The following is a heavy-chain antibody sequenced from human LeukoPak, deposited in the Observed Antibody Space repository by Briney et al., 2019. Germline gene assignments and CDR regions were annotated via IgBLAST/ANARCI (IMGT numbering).Heavy chain of an antibody. D-gene: IGHD3-22*01. CDR2: IKQDGSEK. J-gene: IGHJ4*02. V-gene: IGHV3-7*01. CDR1: GFTFSSYG. CDR3: ARDRHPEYYDSSGYPYYFDY. Sequence: PGGSVRLSCAASGFTFSSYGMSWVRQAPGKGLEWVGNIKQDGSEKYYADSVKGRFTISRDNAKNALYLQMNSPRAEDTAMYYCARDRHPEYYDSSGYPYYFDYWGQGTLVTVSS.